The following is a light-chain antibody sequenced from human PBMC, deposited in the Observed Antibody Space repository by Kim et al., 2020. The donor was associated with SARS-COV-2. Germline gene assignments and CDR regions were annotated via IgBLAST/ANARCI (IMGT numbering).Light chain of an antibody. CDR1: SSDVGGYNY. Sequence: QSALTQPASVSGSPGQSITISCTGTSSDVGGYNYVSWYQQHPGKAPKLMIYDVSKRSSGVSNRFSGSKSGNTASLTISGLQAEDEADYYCSSYTSSSTLGVFGGGTQLTVL. V-gene: IGLV2-14*01. J-gene: IGLJ3*02. CDR3: SSYTSSSTLGV. CDR2: DVS.